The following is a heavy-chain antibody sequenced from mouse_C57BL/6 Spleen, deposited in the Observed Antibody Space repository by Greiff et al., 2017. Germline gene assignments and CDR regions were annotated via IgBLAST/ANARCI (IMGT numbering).Heavy chain of an antibody. CDR2: IWGDGST. CDR3: AKAGLRLGAWFAY. Sequence: QVQLKQSGPGLVAPSQSLSITCTVSGFSLTSYGVSWVRQPPGKGLEWLGVIWGDGSTNYHSALIARLSISKDNSKSQVCLKQNRLQTDDTATYYCAKAGLRLGAWFAYWGQGTLVTVSA. V-gene: IGHV2-3*01. D-gene: IGHD3-2*02. J-gene: IGHJ3*01. CDR1: GFSLTSYG.